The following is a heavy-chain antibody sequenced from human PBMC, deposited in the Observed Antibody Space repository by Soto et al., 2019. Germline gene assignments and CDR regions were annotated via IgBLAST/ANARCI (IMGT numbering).Heavy chain of an antibody. D-gene: IGHD3-22*01. Sequence: PSETLSLTCTVSGGSVSSGSYYWSWIRQPPGKGLEWIGYIYYSGDTNYNPSLKSRVTISADTSRNQFSLSLSSVTAADTAVYHCARGLGVGRLLPNYFDFWGQGILVTVSS. CDR3: ARGLGVGRLLPNYFDF. CDR1: GGSVSSGSYY. J-gene: IGHJ4*02. CDR2: IYYSGDT. V-gene: IGHV4-61*01.